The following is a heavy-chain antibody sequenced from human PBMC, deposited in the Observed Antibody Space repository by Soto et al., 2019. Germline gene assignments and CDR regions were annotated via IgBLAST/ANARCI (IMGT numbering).Heavy chain of an antibody. CDR2: INSGGSA. Sequence: GGSLRLSCAASGFAVSNNYMSWVRQAPGKGLEWVSLINSGGSAYYADSVRGRFTISRDNSKNTLYLQMNSLRAEDTAVYFCARDRGSSWFYFDSWGQGTLVTVSS. J-gene: IGHJ4*02. V-gene: IGHV3-53*01. CDR1: GFAVSNNY. D-gene: IGHD6-13*01. CDR3: ARDRGSSWFYFDS.